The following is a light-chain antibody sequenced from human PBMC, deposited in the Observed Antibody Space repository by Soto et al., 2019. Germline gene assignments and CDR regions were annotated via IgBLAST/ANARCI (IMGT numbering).Light chain of an antibody. Sequence: EIVMTQSPATLSVSPGERATLSCRASQSVSSYLACYQQKPGQAPRLLIYDASNRATGIPARFSGSGSGTDFTLTISRLEPEDFAVYYCQHYVTSLTTFGQGTRLEIK. CDR2: DAS. V-gene: IGKV3-11*01. J-gene: IGKJ5*01. CDR3: QHYVTSLTT. CDR1: QSVSSY.